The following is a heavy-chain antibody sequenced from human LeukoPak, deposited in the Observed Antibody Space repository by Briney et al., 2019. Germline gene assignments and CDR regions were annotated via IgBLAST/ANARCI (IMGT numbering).Heavy chain of an antibody. CDR1: GSIFSDYY. Sequence: GGSLRLSCTASGSIFSDYYIAWIRQAPGKGLEWVSFISGSSSMIFYADSVKGRFTISRDNAKDSVYLQMNSLRTEDTALYYCAKDEGGPTVSDYWGQGTLVTVSS. CDR2: ISGSSSMI. D-gene: IGHD4-11*01. J-gene: IGHJ4*02. V-gene: IGHV3-11*04. CDR3: AKDEGGPTVSDY.